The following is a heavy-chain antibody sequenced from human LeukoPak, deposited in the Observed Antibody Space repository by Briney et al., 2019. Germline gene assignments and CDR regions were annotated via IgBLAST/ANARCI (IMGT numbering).Heavy chain of an antibody. J-gene: IGHJ4*02. CDR2: ISSSGSTI. Sequence: GGSLRLSCAASGFTFSSYEMNWVRQAPGKGLEWVSYISSSGSTIYYADSVKGRFTISRDNAKNSLYLQTNSLRAEDTAVYYCARGEYDSSGYYAGYWGQGTLVTVSS. D-gene: IGHD3-22*01. CDR3: ARGEYDSSGYYAGY. CDR1: GFTFSSYE. V-gene: IGHV3-48*03.